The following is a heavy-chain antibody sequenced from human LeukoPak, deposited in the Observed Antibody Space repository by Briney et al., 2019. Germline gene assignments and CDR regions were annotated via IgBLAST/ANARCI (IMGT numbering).Heavy chain of an antibody. CDR3: ARDAARAWILWFGEQRSAFDI. V-gene: IGHV3-30*09. CDR2: ISYDGSNK. Sequence: GRSLRLSCAASGFTFSSYAMHWVRQAPGKGLEWVAVISYDGSNKYYADSVKGRFAISRDNSKNTLYLQMNSLRAEDTAVYYCARDAARAWILWFGEQRSAFDIWGQGTMVTVSS. D-gene: IGHD3-10*01. J-gene: IGHJ3*02. CDR1: GFTFSSYA.